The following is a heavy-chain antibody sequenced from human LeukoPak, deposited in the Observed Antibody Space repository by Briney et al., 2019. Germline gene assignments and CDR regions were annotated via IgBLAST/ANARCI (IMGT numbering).Heavy chain of an antibody. V-gene: IGHV3-30*04. CDR3: ARDYRPLIYCSSGSSYFGGFDY. D-gene: IGHD2-15*01. J-gene: IGHJ4*02. Sequence: GRSLRLSCAASGFTFSTYTMHWVRQAPGKGLEWVAVISYDGSNKYYADSVKGRFSISRDNSKNTLYLQMNSLRAEDTSMYYCARDYRPLIYCSSGSSYFGGFDYWGQGTLVTVSS. CDR2: ISYDGSNK. CDR1: GFTFSTYT.